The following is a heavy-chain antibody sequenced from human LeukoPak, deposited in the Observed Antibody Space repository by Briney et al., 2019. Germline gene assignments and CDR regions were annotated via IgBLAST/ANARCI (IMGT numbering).Heavy chain of an antibody. V-gene: IGHV3-13*01. CDR2: IGTAGDT. CDR3: ARGFPDFWSGPVSGWFDP. CDR1: GFTFSSYD. D-gene: IGHD3-3*01. J-gene: IGHJ5*02. Sequence: GGSLRLSCAVSGFTFSSYDMHWVRQATGKGLEWVSAIGTAGDTYYPGSVKGRFTISRENAKNSLYLQMNSLRAGDTAVYYCARGFPDFWSGPVSGWFDPWGQGTLVTVSS.